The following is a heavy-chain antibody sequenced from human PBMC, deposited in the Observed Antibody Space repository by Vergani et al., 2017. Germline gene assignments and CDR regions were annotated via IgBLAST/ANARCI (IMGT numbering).Heavy chain of an antibody. CDR1: GFTFDDYA. CDR2: ISWNSGSI. Sequence: EVQLLESGGGLVQPGRSLRLFCAASGFTFDDYAMHWVRQAPGKGLEWVSGISWNSGSIGYADSVKGRFTISRGNAKNSLYLQMNSLRAEDTALYYCTTGPFLPMIVVFWGQGTLVTVSS. CDR3: TTGPFLPMIVVF. D-gene: IGHD3-22*01. V-gene: IGHV3-9*01. J-gene: IGHJ4*02.